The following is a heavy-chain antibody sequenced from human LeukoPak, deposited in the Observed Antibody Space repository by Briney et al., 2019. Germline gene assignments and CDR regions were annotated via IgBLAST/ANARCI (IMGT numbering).Heavy chain of an antibody. D-gene: IGHD2-21*01. CDR2: LSSSTTFI. V-gene: IGHV3-11*03. CDR1: GFTFTDYS. J-gene: IGHJ5*02. Sequence: GGSLRLSCAASGFTFTDYSMSWIRQAPGKGLEWVSYLSSSTTFINYADSVRGRFTISRDNSKNTLYLQMNSLRAEDTAVYYCARSPVVVETWFDLWGQGTLVTVSS. CDR3: ARSPVVVETWFDL.